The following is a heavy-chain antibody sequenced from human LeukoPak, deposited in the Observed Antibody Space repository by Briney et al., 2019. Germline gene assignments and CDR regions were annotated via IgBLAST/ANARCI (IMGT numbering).Heavy chain of an antibody. CDR2: IFPGDSAI. CDR1: EYRFIAYW. D-gene: IGHD2-15*01. CDR3: VRHGLKGCSGGRCFTSFYYYGPDV. V-gene: IGHV5-51*01. Sequence: GESLKISCKGSEYRFIAYWSGWVRQLPGKGLKWMGIIFPGDSAIKYTPSFQCQVTISADNTISTDYLQWSSLKASDTAMYYGVRHGLKGCSGGRCFTSFYYYGPDVWVQGSTVADSS. J-gene: IGHJ6*02.